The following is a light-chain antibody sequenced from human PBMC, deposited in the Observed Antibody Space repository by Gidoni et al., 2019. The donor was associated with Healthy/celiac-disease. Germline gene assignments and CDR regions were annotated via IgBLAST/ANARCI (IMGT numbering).Light chain of an antibody. CDR2: KAS. CDR3: QQYNSYLWT. Sequence: DSQMTQSPSTLSAAVGDRVTITCRASQSIRSWLAWYQQKPGKAPKLLIYKASSLESGVPSRFNGSGSGTGFTLTISSLQPDDFAAYYCQQYNSYLWTFGQGTKVKIK. J-gene: IGKJ1*01. CDR1: QSIRSW. V-gene: IGKV1-5*03.